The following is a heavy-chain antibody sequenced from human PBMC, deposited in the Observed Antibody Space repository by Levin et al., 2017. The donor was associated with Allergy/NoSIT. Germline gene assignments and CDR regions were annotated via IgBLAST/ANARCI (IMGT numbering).Heavy chain of an antibody. CDR3: AKDHSYYDSSGWFDP. CDR2: ISGSGGST. D-gene: IGHD3-22*01. CDR1: GFTFSSYA. Sequence: GESLKISCAASGFTFSSYAMSWVRQAPGKGLEWVSAISGSGGSTYYADSVKGRFTISRDNSKNTLYLQMNSLRAEDTAVYYCAKDHSYYDSSGWFDPWGQGTLVTVSS. V-gene: IGHV3-23*01. J-gene: IGHJ5*02.